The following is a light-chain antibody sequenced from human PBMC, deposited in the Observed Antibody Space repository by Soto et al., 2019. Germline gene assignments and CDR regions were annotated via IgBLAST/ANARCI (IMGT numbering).Light chain of an antibody. CDR1: QGISSY. J-gene: IGKJ5*01. V-gene: IGKV1-9*01. Sequence: DIQLTQSPSFLSASVGDRVTITCRASQGISSYLAWYQQKPGKAPKLLIYAASTLQSGVPSRFSGSGSETEYTLTISSLQPEDFATYYFQQLNSYPTFGQGTRLEIK. CDR3: QQLNSYPT. CDR2: AAS.